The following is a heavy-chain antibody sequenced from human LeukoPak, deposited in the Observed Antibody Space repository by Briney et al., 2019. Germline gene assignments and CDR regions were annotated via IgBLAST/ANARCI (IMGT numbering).Heavy chain of an antibody. J-gene: IGHJ6*02. CDR1: GFTFSSYS. V-gene: IGHV3-21*01. Sequence: PGGSLRLSCAASGFTFSSYSMNWVRQAPEKGLEWVSSISSSSSYIYYADSVKGRFTISRDNAKNSLYLQMNSLRAEDTAVYYCAKVEMATIDYYYGMDVWGQGTTVTVSS. CDR3: AKVEMATIDYYYGMDV. CDR2: ISSSSSYI. D-gene: IGHD5-24*01.